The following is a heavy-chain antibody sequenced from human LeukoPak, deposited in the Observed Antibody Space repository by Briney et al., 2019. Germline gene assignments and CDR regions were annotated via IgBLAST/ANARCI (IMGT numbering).Heavy chain of an antibody. V-gene: IGHV4-34*01. D-gene: IGHD3-3*01. Sequence: SETLSLTCAVYGGSFSGYYWSWIRQPPGKGLEWIGEINHSGSTNYNPSLKSRVTISVDTSKNQFSLKLSSVTAADTAVYYCARVRFLEWLPPEYYYGMDVWGQGTTVTVSS. CDR3: ARVRFLEWLPPEYYYGMDV. CDR1: GGSFSGYY. J-gene: IGHJ6*02. CDR2: INHSGST.